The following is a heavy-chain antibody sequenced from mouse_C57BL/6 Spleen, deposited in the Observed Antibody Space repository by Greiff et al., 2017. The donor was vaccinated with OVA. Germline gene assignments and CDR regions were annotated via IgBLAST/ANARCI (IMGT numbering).Heavy chain of an antibody. CDR3: ARDDYSKGFAY. Sequence: EVKLQESGGGLVKPGGSLKLSCAASGFTFSSYAMSWVRQTPEKRLEWVATISDGGSYTYYPDNVKGRFTISRDNAKNNLYLQMSHLKSEDTAMYYCARDDYSKGFAYWGQGTLVTVSA. CDR1: GFTFSSYA. V-gene: IGHV5-4*01. J-gene: IGHJ3*01. CDR2: ISDGGSYT. D-gene: IGHD2-5*01.